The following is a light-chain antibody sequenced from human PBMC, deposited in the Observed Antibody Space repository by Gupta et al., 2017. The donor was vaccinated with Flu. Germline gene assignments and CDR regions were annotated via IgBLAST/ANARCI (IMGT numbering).Light chain of an antibody. CDR3: QQAYSFPIT. Sequence: PSSVSASVGDRVSVTCRASQTIYSEVAWYQHKAGKAPKLLIHPATTLQNGVPSRFSGSGYGTDFTLTITSLKTEDFATYYCQQAYSFPITFGGGTKVEI. V-gene: IGKV1-12*01. CDR2: PAT. J-gene: IGKJ4*01. CDR1: QTIYSE.